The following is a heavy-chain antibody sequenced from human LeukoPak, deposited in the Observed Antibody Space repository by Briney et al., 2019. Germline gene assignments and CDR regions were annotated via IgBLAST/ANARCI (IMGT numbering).Heavy chain of an antibody. CDR3: ARDGVAGGFDY. Sequence: SETLSLTCTVSGGSICSYYWNWIRQAPGKGLGWIGYIHYSGSTNHNSSLKSRVTISVDTSKNQYSLKLSSVTAADTAVYYCARDGVAGGFDYWGQGTLVTVSS. V-gene: IGHV4-59*01. D-gene: IGHD6-19*01. CDR1: GGSICSYY. CDR2: IHYSGST. J-gene: IGHJ4*02.